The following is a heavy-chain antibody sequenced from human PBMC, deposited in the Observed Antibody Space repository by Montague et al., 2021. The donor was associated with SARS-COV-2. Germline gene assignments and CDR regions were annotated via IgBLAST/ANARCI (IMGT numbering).Heavy chain of an antibody. CDR3: ARQLRVRRTWQVGDYNHYGMDV. J-gene: IGHJ6*02. V-gene: IGHV4-59*08. CDR1: GGSISNYH. CDR2: IYYSGST. Sequence: SETLSLTCTVSGGSISNYHWNWIRQPPGKGLEWIAYIYYSGSTNYNPSLQSRVTISVDTSRNQFSLRLTSVTAAVTAVYYCARQLRVRRTWQVGDYNHYGMDVWGQGTTVSVSS. D-gene: IGHD3-10*01.